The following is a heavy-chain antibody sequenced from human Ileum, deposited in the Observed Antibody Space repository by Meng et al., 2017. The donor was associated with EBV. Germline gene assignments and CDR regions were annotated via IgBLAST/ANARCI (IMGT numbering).Heavy chain of an antibody. J-gene: IGHJ4*02. V-gene: IGHV4-4*02. CDR2: IFHDGNT. D-gene: IGHD3-16*01. CDR1: GYPIIRSDSC. Sequence: GPVLVQPSCTLLLTCCVSGYPIIRSDSCWSWCRQPPGTRLEWIGEIFHDGNTNYKSFMKSQVTMSVDTYKQQFSLNLSFVPAAASAVYYCASGSHYTWDVWGQGTLVTVSS. CDR3: ASGSHYTWDV.